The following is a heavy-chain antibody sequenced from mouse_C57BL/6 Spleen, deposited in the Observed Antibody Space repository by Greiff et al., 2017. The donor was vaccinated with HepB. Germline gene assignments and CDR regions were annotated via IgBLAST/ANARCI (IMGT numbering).Heavy chain of an antibody. CDR1: GYTFTDYD. CDR2: IDPETGGT. CDR3: TRFGLLRSYYFGY. Sequence: VQLQQSGAELVRPGASVTLSCKASGYTFTDYDMHWVKQTPVHGLEWIGAIDPETGGTAYNQKFKGKAILTADKSSSTAYMELRSLTSEDSAVYYCTRFGLLRSYYFGYWGQGTTLTVSS. V-gene: IGHV1-15*01. D-gene: IGHD1-1*01. J-gene: IGHJ2*01.